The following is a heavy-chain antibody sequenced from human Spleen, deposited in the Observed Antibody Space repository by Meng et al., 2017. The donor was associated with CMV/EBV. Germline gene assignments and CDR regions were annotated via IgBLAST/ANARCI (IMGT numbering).Heavy chain of an antibody. Sequence: GESLKISCVASGFTFSSYAMTWVRQAPGKGLEWVSIIYSGDDSGDNSRDYGASVKGRFTISRDNAKNSLYLQMNSLRAEDTAVYYCARGGIKGDFWSGPYYYYGMDVWGQGTTVTVSS. CDR3: ARGGIKGDFWSGPYYYYGMDV. CDR1: GFTFSSYA. CDR2: IYSGDDSGDNSR. D-gene: IGHD3-3*01. V-gene: IGHV3-NL1*01. J-gene: IGHJ6*02.